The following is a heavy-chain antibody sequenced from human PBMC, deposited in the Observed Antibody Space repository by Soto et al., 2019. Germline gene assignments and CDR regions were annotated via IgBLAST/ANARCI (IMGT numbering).Heavy chain of an antibody. D-gene: IGHD2-15*01. V-gene: IGHV3-23*01. CDR3: AKDGIRKDGY. CDR1: GFTFSSYA. J-gene: IGHJ4*02. Sequence: EVQLLESGGGLVQPGGSLRLSCAASGFTFSSYAMSWVRQAPGKGLEWVSAISGSGGSTYYADSVKGRFTISRDNSKNPLYLQMNNRRVEDTALYYWAKDGIRKDGYWGQGTLVTVSS. CDR2: ISGSGGST.